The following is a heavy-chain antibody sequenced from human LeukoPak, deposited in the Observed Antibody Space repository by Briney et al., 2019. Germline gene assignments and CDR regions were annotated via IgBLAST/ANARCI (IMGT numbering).Heavy chain of an antibody. CDR1: GGAFSGYY. J-gene: IGHJ6*03. V-gene: IGHV4-34*01. Sequence: SETLSLTCAAYGGAFSGYYWSWIRQPPGKGLEWIGEINHSGSTNYNPSLKSRVTISVDTSKNQFSLKLSSVTAADTAVYYCARLTYYYYMDVWGKGTTVTVSS. CDR2: INHSGST. CDR3: ARLTYYYYMDV.